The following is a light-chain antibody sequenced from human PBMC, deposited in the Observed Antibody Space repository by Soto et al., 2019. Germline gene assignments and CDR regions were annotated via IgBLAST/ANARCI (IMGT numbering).Light chain of an antibody. CDR1: QSLRSY. J-gene: IGKJ2*01. CDR3: QQSNSTPR. V-gene: IGKV1-39*01. CDR2: TAS. Sequence: DIQMTQSPSSLSASVGDRVTITCRSSQSLRSYLNWYQQNPGKAPKLLIYTASSLQRGVPSRFSGSGSGTDFTLTISSRQPEDFATYYCQQSNSTPRFGQGTKLEIQ.